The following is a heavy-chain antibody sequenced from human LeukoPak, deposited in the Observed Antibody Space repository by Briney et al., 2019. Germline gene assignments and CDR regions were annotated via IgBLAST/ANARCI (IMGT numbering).Heavy chain of an antibody. Sequence: SETLSLTCTVSGVSITTYYWSWIRQPPGRGLEWIGYIYHSGSANYNPSLKSRVTISVDTSKNEFSLKLSSVTAADTAVYYCARQTGSGLFILPGGQGTLVTVSS. D-gene: IGHD3/OR15-3a*01. V-gene: IGHV4-59*08. CDR2: IYHSGSA. CDR3: ARQTGSGLFILP. CDR1: GVSITTYY. J-gene: IGHJ4*02.